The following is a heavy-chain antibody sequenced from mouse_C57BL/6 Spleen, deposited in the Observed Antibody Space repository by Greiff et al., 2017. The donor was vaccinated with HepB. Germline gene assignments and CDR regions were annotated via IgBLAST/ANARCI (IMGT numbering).Heavy chain of an antibody. Sequence: VQLQQPGTELVKPGASVKLSCKASGYTFTSYWMHWVKQRPGQGLEWIGNINPSNGGTNYNEKFKSKATLTVDKSSSTAYMQLSSLTSEDSAVYYCARYIYDYDWYFDVWGTGTTVTVSS. V-gene: IGHV1-53*01. J-gene: IGHJ1*03. CDR1: GYTFTSYW. D-gene: IGHD2-4*01. CDR2: INPSNGGT. CDR3: ARYIYDYDWYFDV.